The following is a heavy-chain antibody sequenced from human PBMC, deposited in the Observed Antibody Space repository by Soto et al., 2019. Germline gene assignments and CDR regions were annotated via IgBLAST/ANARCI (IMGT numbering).Heavy chain of an antibody. V-gene: IGHV3-73*01. CDR2: IRSKANSYAT. CDR3: TSLSGWPNDAFDI. J-gene: IGHJ3*02. D-gene: IGHD6-19*01. Sequence: GGSLRLSCAASGFTFSGSAMHWVRQASGKGLEWVGRIRSKANSYATAYAASVKGRFTISRDDSKNTAYLQMNSLKTEDTAVYYCTSLSGWPNDAFDIWGQGTMVTVSS. CDR1: GFTFSGSA.